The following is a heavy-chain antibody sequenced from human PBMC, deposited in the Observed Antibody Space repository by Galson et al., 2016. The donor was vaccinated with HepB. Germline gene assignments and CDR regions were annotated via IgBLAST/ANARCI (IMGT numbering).Heavy chain of an antibody. V-gene: IGHV1-69*13. Sequence: SVKVSCKVSGGTFSHYAISWVRLAPGQGLEWMGGIIPIFGSANYASKFQGRVTITADGPTNTAFMEMRSLRLEDTALYYCTTPRVVAGYDYWGQGTLVTVSS. CDR2: IIPIFGSA. J-gene: IGHJ4*02. CDR3: TTPRVVAGYDY. D-gene: IGHD2-15*01. CDR1: GGTFSHYA.